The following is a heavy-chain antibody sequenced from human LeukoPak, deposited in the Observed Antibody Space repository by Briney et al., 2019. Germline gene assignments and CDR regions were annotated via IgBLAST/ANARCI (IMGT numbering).Heavy chain of an antibody. J-gene: IGHJ6*02. D-gene: IGHD4-17*01. CDR1: GGTFSSYA. Sequence: GASVKVSCKASGGTFSSYAISWVRQAPGQGLEWMGRIIPILGIANYAQKFQGRVTITADKSTSTAYMELSSLRSEDTAVYYCASDYGDYGNGMDVWGQGTTVTVSS. V-gene: IGHV1-69*04. CDR2: IIPILGIA. CDR3: ASDYGDYGNGMDV.